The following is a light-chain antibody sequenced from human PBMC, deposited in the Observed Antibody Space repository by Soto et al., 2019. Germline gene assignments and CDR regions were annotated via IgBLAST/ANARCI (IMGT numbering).Light chain of an antibody. Sequence: EIVLTQSPATLSLSPGERATLSCRASQGVSNSLAWYQQKPGQAPRLLIYDASNWATGIPARFSGSGSGTDYTLRICSREPEDFAVYFCQQRSNWPPPFTLCPRTKVNIK. V-gene: IGKV3-11*01. CDR2: DAS. CDR3: QQRSNWPPPFT. CDR1: QGVSNS. J-gene: IGKJ3*01.